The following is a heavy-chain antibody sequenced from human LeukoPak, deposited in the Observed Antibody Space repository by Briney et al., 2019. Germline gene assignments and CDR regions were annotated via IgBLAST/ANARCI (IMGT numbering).Heavy chain of an antibody. CDR2: TNRDGSST. CDR1: GFTFSSYW. D-gene: IGHD3-3*01. V-gene: IGHV3-74*01. Sequence: PGGSLRLSCAASGFTFSSYWMRWVRDAPGKGPVWVARTNRDGSSTAYMDSVKGRFTISKDNAKNTLYLLMDSLRAEDTAVYYCARDSVEWYIFDYWGQGTLVTVSS. J-gene: IGHJ4*02. CDR3: ARDSVEWYIFDY.